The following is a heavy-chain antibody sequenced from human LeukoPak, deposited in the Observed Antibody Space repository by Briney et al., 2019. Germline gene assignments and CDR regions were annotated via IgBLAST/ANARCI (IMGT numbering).Heavy chain of an antibody. CDR3: ARRTPHEGDYV. J-gene: IGHJ4*02. D-gene: IGHD4-17*01. CDR1: GGSFSGYY. V-gene: IGHV4-34*01. Sequence: SETLSLTCAVYGGSFSGYYWSWIRQPPXXXXEWIGEINHSGSTNYNPSLKSRVTISVDTSKNQFSLKLSSVTAADTAVYYCARRTPHEGDYVWGQGTLVTVSS. CDR2: INHSGST.